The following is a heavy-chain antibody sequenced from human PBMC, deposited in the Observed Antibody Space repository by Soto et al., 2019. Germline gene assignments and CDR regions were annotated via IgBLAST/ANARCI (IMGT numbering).Heavy chain of an antibody. CDR3: TTDIPLVRGVVNYYYGMDV. J-gene: IGHJ6*02. Sequence: PGGSLRLSCAASGFTFSSYTLSWVRQAPGKGLEWVSSISSNGGTTYYADSVKGRFTISRDDSKNTLYLQMNSLKTEDTAVYYCTTDIPLVRGVVNYYYGMDVWGQGTTVTVSS. CDR2: ISSNGGTT. D-gene: IGHD3-10*01. V-gene: IGHV3-23*01. CDR1: GFTFSSYT.